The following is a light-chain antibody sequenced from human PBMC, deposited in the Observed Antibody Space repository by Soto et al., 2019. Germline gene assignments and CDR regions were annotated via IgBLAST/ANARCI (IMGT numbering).Light chain of an antibody. J-gene: IGKJ1*01. Sequence: DIFLTQSPFTLSLSPWERATLSSRASQSVSSNLAWYQQKPGQAPRLLIYGASTRATGIPDRFSGSGSGTDFTLTISRLEPEDSAVYYCQQYGSSPTWTFGQGTKVDI. CDR1: QSVSSN. CDR2: GAS. CDR3: QQYGSSPTWT. V-gene: IGKV3-20*01.